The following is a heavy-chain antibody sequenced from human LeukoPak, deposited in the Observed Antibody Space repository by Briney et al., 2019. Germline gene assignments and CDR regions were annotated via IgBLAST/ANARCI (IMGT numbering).Heavy chain of an antibody. CDR1: GGSISSYY. Sequence: PSDTLSLTCTVSGGSISSYYWSWIRQPPGKGLEWIGYIYYSGSTNYNPSLKRRVTISVDTSKNQFSLKLSSVTAADTAVYYCASRIIAAAGHFDYWGQGTLVTVSS. CDR3: ASRIIAAAGHFDY. J-gene: IGHJ4*02. D-gene: IGHD6-13*01. V-gene: IGHV4-59*07. CDR2: IYYSGST.